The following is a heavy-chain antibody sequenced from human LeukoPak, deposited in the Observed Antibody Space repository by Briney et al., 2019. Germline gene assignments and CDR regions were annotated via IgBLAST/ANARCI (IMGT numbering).Heavy chain of an antibody. Sequence: PSETLSLTCAVYSGSFSGYYWSWIRQPPGKGLEWIGEINDSGSVNCNPSLKNRVTLSVDTSKNQFSLRLSSVAAADTADCARRLVDSGASQVSDDWGQETLVTVSS. CDR2: INDSGSV. V-gene: IGHV4-34*01. CDR1: SGSFSGYY. CDR3: ARRLVDSGASQVSDD. D-gene: IGHD2-15*01. J-gene: IGHJ4*02.